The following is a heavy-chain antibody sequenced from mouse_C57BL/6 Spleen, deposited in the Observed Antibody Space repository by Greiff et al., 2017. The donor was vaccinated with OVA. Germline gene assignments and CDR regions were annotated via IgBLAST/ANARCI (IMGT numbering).Heavy chain of an antibody. V-gene: IGHV5-12*01. Sequence: DVMLVESGGGLVQPGGSLKLSCAASGFTFSDYYMYWVRQTPEKRLEWVAYISNGGGSTYYPDTVKGRFTISRDNAKNTLYLQMSRLKSEDTAMYYCARHPSRITTVVATGNAMDYWGQGTSVTVSS. D-gene: IGHD1-1*01. CDR3: ARHPSRITTVVATGNAMDY. CDR1: GFTFSDYY. J-gene: IGHJ4*01. CDR2: ISNGGGST.